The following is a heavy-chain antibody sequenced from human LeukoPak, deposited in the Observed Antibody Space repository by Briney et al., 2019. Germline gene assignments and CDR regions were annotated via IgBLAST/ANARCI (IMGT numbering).Heavy chain of an antibody. D-gene: IGHD3-22*01. J-gene: IGHJ5*02. V-gene: IGHV1-46*01. CDR3: ARDSAMREWLLLGANWFDP. CDR1: GYTFTSYY. Sequence: GASVKVSCKASGYTFTSYYMHWVRQAPGQGLEWMGIINPSGGSTSYAQKFQGRVTMTRDMSTSTVYMELSSLRPEATAVYYCARDSAMREWLLLGANWFDPWGQGTLVTVSS. CDR2: INPSGGST.